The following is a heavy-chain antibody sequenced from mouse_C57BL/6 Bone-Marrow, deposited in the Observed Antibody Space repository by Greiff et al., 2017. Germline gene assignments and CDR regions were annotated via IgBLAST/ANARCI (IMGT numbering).Heavy chain of an antibody. CDR1: GFTFSDYG. CDR3: ARPSSGMAWFAY. J-gene: IGHJ3*01. V-gene: IGHV5-15*01. D-gene: IGHD3-2*02. Sequence: EVQVVESGGGLVQPGGSLKLSCAASGFTFSDYGMAWVRQAPRKGPEWVAFISNLAYSIYYADTVTGRFPISRENAKNTLYLEMSSLRSEDTAMYYCARPSSGMAWFAYWGQGTLVTVSA. CDR2: ISNLAYSI.